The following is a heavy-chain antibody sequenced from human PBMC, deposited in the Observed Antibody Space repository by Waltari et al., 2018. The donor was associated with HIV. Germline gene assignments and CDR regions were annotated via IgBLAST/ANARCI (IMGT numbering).Heavy chain of an antibody. CDR3: AKGSAPGNFDY. J-gene: IGHJ4*02. D-gene: IGHD6-13*01. V-gene: IGHV3-30*18. CDR2: ISYDGSNK. Sequence: QVQLVEAGGGVVQPGRSRRLSCAASGFNFSSYGMHWVRQAPGKGLEWVAVISYDGSNKYYADSVKGRFTISRDNSKNTLYLQMNSLRAEDTAVYYCAKGSAPGNFDYWGQGTLVTVSS. CDR1: GFNFSSYG.